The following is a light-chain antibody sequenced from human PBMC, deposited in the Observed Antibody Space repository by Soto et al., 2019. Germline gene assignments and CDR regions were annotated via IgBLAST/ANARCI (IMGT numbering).Light chain of an antibody. J-gene: IGKJ3*01. V-gene: IGKV3-20*01. CDR1: ESVTSSC. CDR3: QQCGGSPLFS. CDR2: TTS. Sequence: EIVLTQSPDTLSLSPGERATLSCTASESVTSSCLAWYQRKPGQAPRLLIHTTSTRPTDLPDRFSGSGSGTDFPLTISRLEPEDFAVYYCQQCGGSPLFSFGPGTRVDI.